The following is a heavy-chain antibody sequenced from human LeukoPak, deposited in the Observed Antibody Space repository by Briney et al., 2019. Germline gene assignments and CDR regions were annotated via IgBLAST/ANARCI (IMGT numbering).Heavy chain of an antibody. CDR1: GFTFISYT. CDR3: AKDRSCTNDICHGHFHY. J-gene: IGHJ4*02. V-gene: IGHV3-23*01. CDR2: ISGSGGST. D-gene: IGHD2-8*01. Sequence: GGSLRLSCAASGFTFISYTMSWVRQAPGMGLEWVSSISGSGGSTYSADSVKGRFTISIDNSKNTLYLQMNSLRAEDTALYYCAKDRSCTNDICHGHFHYGGQGTLVTVSS.